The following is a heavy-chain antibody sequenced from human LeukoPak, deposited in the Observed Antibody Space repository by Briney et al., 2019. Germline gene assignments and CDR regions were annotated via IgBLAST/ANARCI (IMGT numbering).Heavy chain of an antibody. V-gene: IGHV4-59*01. CDR1: GGSISSDY. D-gene: IGHD3-16*01. Sequence: SETLSLTWTVSGGSISSDYWNWIRQPPGKGLEWIGYIYHSGSTNFNPSLTSRVTISVDTSKNQFSLTLSSVTAADRALYYCVRSFWGYYFDYWGQGILVTVSS. CDR2: IYHSGST. J-gene: IGHJ4*02. CDR3: VRSFWGYYFDY.